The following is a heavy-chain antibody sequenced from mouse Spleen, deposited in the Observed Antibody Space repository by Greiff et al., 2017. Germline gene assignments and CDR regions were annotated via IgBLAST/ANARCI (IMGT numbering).Heavy chain of an antibody. V-gene: IGHV1-7*01. CDR3: AREPRSYYYGSSGFAY. Sequence: QVQLKQSGAELAKPGASVKLSCKASGYTFTSYWMHWVKQRPGQGLEWIGYINPSSGYTKYNQKFKDKATLTADKSSSTAYMQLSSLTYEDSAVYYCAREPRSYYYGSSGFAYWGQGTLVTVSA. J-gene: IGHJ3*01. CDR1: GYTFTSYW. D-gene: IGHD1-1*01. CDR2: INPSSGYT.